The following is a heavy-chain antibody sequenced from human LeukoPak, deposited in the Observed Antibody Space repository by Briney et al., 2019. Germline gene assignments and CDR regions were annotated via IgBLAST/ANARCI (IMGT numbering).Heavy chain of an antibody. Sequence: PSQTLSLTCTVSGGAIASGGYSWNWIRQSPGKGLEWIGCIYDRGPAYYNPSLKSRVTISLDTSKNQFSLKLSSVTAADTAVYYCARSELLWFGGVNSGFDYWGQGTLVTVSS. J-gene: IGHJ4*02. V-gene: IGHV4-30-2*06. CDR3: ARSELLWFGGVNSGFDY. D-gene: IGHD3-10*01. CDR2: IYDRGPA. CDR1: GGAIASGGYS.